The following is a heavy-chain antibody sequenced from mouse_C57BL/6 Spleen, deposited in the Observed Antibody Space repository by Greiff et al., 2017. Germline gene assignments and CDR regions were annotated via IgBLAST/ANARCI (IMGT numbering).Heavy chain of an antibody. CDR3: ARNWDVGAMDY. CDR2: IDPSDSYT. Sequence: QVQLKQPGAELVMPGASVKLSCKASGYTFTSYWMPWVKQRPGQGLEWIGEIDPSDSYTNYNQKFKGKSTLTVDKSSSTAYMQLSSLTSEDSAVYYCARNWDVGAMDYWGQGTSVTVSS. CDR1: GYTFTSYW. V-gene: IGHV1-69*01. J-gene: IGHJ4*01. D-gene: IGHD4-1*01.